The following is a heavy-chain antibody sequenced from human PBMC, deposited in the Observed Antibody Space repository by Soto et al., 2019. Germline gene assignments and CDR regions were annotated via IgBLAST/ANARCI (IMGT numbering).Heavy chain of an antibody. D-gene: IGHD3-22*01. CDR1: GYTFTGYY. CDR2: INPNSGGT. J-gene: IGHJ4*02. V-gene: IGHV1-2*02. CDR3: ARVGSNYYDTSAYPAYYFDY. Sequence: GASVKVSCKASGYTFTGYYMHWVRQAPGQGLEWMGWINPNSGGTNYAQKFQGRVTMTRDTSISTAYMELSRLRSDDTAVYYCARVGSNYYDTSAYPAYYFDYWGQGTLVTVSS.